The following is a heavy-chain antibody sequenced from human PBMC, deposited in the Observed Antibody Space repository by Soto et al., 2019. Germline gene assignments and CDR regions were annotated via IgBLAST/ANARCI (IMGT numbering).Heavy chain of an antibody. CDR3: ARDRYAHTYFDY. CDR1: GSSVSSNIAA. J-gene: IGHJ4*02. D-gene: IGHD1-1*01. CDR2: TYYRSKWYN. Sequence: SQTLSLTCAFYGSSVSSNIAAWNCIRQSPSRGLEWLGRTYYRSKWYNDYAVSVKSRITINPDTSRNQLSLQLNSVTPEDTAVYFCARDRYAHTYFDYWGQGTLVTVSS. V-gene: IGHV6-1*01.